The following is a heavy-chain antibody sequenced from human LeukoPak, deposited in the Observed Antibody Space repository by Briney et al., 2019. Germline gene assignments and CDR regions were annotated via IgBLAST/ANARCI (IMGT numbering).Heavy chain of an antibody. V-gene: IGHV4-30-2*01. CDR1: GGSISSGGYY. CDR3: ASGYGGSYSFDY. D-gene: IGHD1-26*01. CDR2: IYHSGST. Sequence: PSETLSLTCTVSGGSISSGGYYWSWIRQPPGKGLEWIGYIYHSGSTYYNPSLKSRVTISVDRSKNQFSLKLSSVTAADTAVYYCASGYGGSYSFDYWGQGTLVTVSS. J-gene: IGHJ4*02.